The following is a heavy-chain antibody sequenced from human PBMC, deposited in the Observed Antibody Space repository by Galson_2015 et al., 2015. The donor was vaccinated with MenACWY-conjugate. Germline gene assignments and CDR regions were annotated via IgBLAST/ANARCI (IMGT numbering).Heavy chain of an antibody. CDR1: GFTFSSYA. CDR3: ARDQGLQVGATIPGGYYYYGMDV. D-gene: IGHD1-26*01. CDR2: ISGSGGST. V-gene: IGHV3-23*01. Sequence: SLRLSCAASGFTFSSYAMSWVRQAPGKGLEWVSAISGSGGSTYYADSVKGRFTISRDNSKNTLYLQMNSLRAEDAAVYYCARDQGLQVGATIPGGYYYYGMDVWGQGTTVTVSS. J-gene: IGHJ6*02.